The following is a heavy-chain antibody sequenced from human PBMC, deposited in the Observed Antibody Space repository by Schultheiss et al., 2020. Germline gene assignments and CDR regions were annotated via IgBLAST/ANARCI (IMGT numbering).Heavy chain of an antibody. D-gene: IGHD2-15*01. CDR3: AKVYLYCSGGSCYDY. V-gene: IGHV3-21*04. J-gene: IGHJ4*02. CDR1: GFSFSSYR. CDR2: ISGGSSYI. Sequence: GESLKISCAASGFSFSSYRMNWVRQAPGKGLEWVSSISGGSSYIHYADSVKGRFTISRDNSKNTLYLQMNSLRAEDTAVYYCAKVYLYCSGGSCYDYWGQGTLVTVSS.